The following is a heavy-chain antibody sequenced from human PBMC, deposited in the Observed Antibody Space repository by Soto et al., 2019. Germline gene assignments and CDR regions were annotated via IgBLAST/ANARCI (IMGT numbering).Heavy chain of an antibody. CDR3: AREEFEDGRGHFDY. CDR1: GFTFSTSV. V-gene: IGHV3-30*13. Sequence: VELVESGGGVVQPGGSLRLSCATSGFTFSTSVMHWVRQAPGKGLEWMAIISYGGVNKYYADSVKGRFTISRDISESRLYLQMNSLRTEDTAVYYCAREEFEDGRGHFDYWGQGTLVSVSS. J-gene: IGHJ4*02. D-gene: IGHD3-22*01. CDR2: ISYGGVNK.